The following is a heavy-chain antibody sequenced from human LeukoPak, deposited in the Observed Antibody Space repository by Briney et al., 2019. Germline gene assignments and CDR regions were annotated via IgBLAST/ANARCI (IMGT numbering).Heavy chain of an antibody. Sequence: SETLSLTCIVSGGSISSYYWSWIRQPLGKGLEWIGYIYYTGSTNYNPSLKSRVTISVDTSKNQFSLKLSPVTAADMAVYYCARDAYSSSEVDWFDPWGQGTLVTVSS. CDR2: IYYTGST. CDR3: ARDAYSSSEVDWFDP. J-gene: IGHJ5*02. CDR1: GGSISSYY. D-gene: IGHD6-13*01. V-gene: IGHV4-59*01.